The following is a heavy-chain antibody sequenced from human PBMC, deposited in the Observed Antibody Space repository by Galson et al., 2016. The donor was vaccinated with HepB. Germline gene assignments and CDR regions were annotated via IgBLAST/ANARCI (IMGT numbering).Heavy chain of an antibody. Sequence: LSLTCTVSGGSISRSTFYWGWIRQSPGKGLEWIGSGYDGGTTHYNPSLKSRLTISVGTSKNQFSLKLSSVTAADTAVYYCARRRQWLVRRFFDYWGQGSLVTVSS. CDR1: GGSISRSTFY. J-gene: IGHJ4*02. V-gene: IGHV4-39*01. CDR3: ARRRQWLVRRFFDY. D-gene: IGHD6-19*01. CDR2: GYDGGTT.